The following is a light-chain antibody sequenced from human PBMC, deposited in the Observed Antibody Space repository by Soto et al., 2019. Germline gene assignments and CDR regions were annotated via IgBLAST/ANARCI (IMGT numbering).Light chain of an antibody. V-gene: IGLV2-14*01. CDR1: SSDVGAYNY. CDR2: DVS. Sequence: QSALTQPASVSGSPGQSITLSCTGTSSDVGAYNYVSWYQQHPGKAPKLMIYDVSNRPSGVSNRFSGSKSGNTASLTISGLQAEDEADYYCSSYTSISTLVFGGGTKVTVL. J-gene: IGLJ2*01. CDR3: SSYTSISTLV.